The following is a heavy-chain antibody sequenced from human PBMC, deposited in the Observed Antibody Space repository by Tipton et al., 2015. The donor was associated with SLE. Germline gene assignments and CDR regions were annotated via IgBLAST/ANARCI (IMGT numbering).Heavy chain of an antibody. J-gene: IGHJ4*02. CDR1: GYSISSGYY. Sequence: TLSLTCAVSGYSISSGYYWSWIRQPPGKGLEWIGEINHSGSTNYNPSPKSRVTISVDTSKNQFSLKLSSVTAADTAVYYCARLGGGTDYWGQGTLVTVSS. CDR3: ARLGGGTDY. D-gene: IGHD1-14*01. V-gene: IGHV4-38-2*01. CDR2: INHSGST.